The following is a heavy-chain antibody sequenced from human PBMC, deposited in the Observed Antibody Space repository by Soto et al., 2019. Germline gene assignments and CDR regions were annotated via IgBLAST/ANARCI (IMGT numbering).Heavy chain of an antibody. Sequence: ASVKVSCKASGYTFTSYDIYWVRQASGQGLEWMGWLNPNTGNSGYAQKFQGRITVTSDTSINTVHMELSSLRSEDTAVYYCARRAETNGWNGFGADKYYFDFWGQGTLVTVSS. CDR1: GYTFTSYD. CDR2: LNPNTGNS. D-gene: IGHD1-1*01. V-gene: IGHV1-8*01. CDR3: ARRAETNGWNGFGADKYYFDF. J-gene: IGHJ4*02.